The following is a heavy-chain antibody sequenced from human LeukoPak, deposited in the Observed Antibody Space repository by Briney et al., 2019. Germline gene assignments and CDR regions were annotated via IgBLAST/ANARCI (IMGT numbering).Heavy chain of an antibody. CDR1: GGSLSGYY. J-gene: IGHJ4*02. Sequence: PSETLSLTCAVYGGSLSGYYWSWIRQPPGKGLEWIGEINHSGSTNYNPSLKSRVTISVDTSKNQFSLKLSSVTAADTAVYYCAREKTIRHIDYWGQGTLVTVSS. CDR2: INHSGST. D-gene: IGHD3-9*01. V-gene: IGHV4-34*01. CDR3: AREKTIRHIDY.